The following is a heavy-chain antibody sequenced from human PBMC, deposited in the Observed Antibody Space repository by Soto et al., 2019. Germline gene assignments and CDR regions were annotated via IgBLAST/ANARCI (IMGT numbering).Heavy chain of an antibody. CDR3: AGGTHYFDY. V-gene: IGHV3-33*01. D-gene: IGHD1-26*01. Sequence: GGSLRLSCAASGFTFSNYGMHWARQAPGKGLEWVAAILYDGSNKYYADSVKGRFTISRDNSKNTLYLQMNSLRAEDTAVYYCAGGTHYFDYCGQGTLVTVSS. CDR2: ILYDGSNK. J-gene: IGHJ4*02. CDR1: GFTFSNYG.